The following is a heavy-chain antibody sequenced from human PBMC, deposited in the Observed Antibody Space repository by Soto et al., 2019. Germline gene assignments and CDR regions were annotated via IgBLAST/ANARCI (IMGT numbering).Heavy chain of an antibody. Sequence: EVQLVESGGGLVQPGGPLSLSCATPGFFLSDCAWTGVRQAPGKGRGGVSYISSSSSVIDYADSVKGRFTVSRDNARNSLYLQMNSLRAEDTAVYYCARDLSWGSNWYYYMDVWGKGTTVTVSS. CDR3: ARDLSWGSNWYYYMDV. CDR1: GFFLSDCA. J-gene: IGHJ6*03. D-gene: IGHD7-27*01. CDR2: ISSSSSVI. V-gene: IGHV3-48*01.